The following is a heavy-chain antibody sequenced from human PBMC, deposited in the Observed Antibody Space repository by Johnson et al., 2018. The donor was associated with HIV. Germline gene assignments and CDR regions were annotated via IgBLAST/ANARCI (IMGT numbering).Heavy chain of an antibody. CDR1: GFTVSTYH. J-gene: IGHJ3*02. CDR3: AKVRRGSSWYIAFDI. Sequence: MLLVESGGGLVKPGGSLRLSCAASGFTVSTYHMSWVRQAPGKGLEWVSVIYDGGRTYYGDSVKGRFTISGDTSKNTLHLEMNSLRAEDTAMYYGAKVRRGSSWYIAFDIWGQGTMVTVSS. V-gene: IGHV3-53*01. CDR2: IYDGGRT. D-gene: IGHD6-13*01.